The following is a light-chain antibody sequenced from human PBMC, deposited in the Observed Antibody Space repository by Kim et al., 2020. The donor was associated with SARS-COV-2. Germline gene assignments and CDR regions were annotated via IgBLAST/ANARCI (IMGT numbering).Light chain of an antibody. V-gene: IGKV3-15*01. CDR3: HQHNNRPLT. CDR2: GAA. J-gene: IGKJ1*01. CDR1: QSISSN. Sequence: GSPGERATLSCRASQSISSNLAGCQQKPGEQPRLLIFGAASRATDGPARFSGSGSGTEVTLTTISMQSDEFAVDYCHQHNNRPLTFGQGTKVDIK.